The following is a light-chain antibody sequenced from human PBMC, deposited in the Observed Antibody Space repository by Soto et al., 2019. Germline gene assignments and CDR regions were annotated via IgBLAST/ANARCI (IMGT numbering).Light chain of an antibody. CDR1: QSVSSSY. J-gene: IGKJ5*01. Sequence: ENLLAQSPGTLSLSPGERATLPCRAIQSVSSSYLAWYQQKPGQAPRLLIYDASNRATGIPARFSGSGSGTDFTLTISSLEPEDFAVYYCQQRSNWPLITFGQGTRLEIK. CDR3: QQRSNWPLIT. CDR2: DAS. V-gene: IGKV3D-20*02.